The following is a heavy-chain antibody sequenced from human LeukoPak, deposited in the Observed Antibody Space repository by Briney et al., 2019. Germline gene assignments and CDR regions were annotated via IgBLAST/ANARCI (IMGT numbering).Heavy chain of an antibody. CDR1: GFTFSSYA. CDR3: ARDFIPRSITIFGVLDY. Sequence: GGSLRLSCAASGFTFSSYAMHWVRQAPGKGLEYVSAFSSNGGSTYYANSVKGRFTISRDNSKNTLYLQMGSLRAEDMAVYYCARDFIPRSITIFGVLDYWGQGTLVTVSS. J-gene: IGHJ4*02. V-gene: IGHV3-64*01. D-gene: IGHD3-3*01. CDR2: FSSNGGST.